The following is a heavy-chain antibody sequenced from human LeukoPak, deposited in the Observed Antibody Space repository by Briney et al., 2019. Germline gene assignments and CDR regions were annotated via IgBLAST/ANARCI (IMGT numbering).Heavy chain of an antibody. CDR3: AGSKVSRLFDY. V-gene: IGHV4-4*07. CDR1: GGSISSYS. Sequence: PSETLSLTCTVSGGSISSYSWSWIRQPAGKKLEWIGRIFTSGNTNYNPSLKSRVTMSVDSSKNQFSLKLSSVTAADAALYYCAGSKVSRLFDYWGQGTLVTVSS. CDR2: IFTSGNT. D-gene: IGHD6-6*01. J-gene: IGHJ4*02.